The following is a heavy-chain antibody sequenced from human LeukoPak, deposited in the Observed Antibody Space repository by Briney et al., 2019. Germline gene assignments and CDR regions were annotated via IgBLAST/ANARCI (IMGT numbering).Heavy chain of an antibody. Sequence: SETLSLTCAVYGGSFSGYYWSWIRQPPGKGLEWIGEINHSGSTNYNPSLKSRVTISVDTSKNQFSLKLSSVTAADTAVYYCARRGRFLEWLFADAFDIWGQGTMVTVSS. CDR1: GGSFSGYY. CDR2: INHSGST. CDR3: ARRGRFLEWLFADAFDI. V-gene: IGHV4-34*01. J-gene: IGHJ3*02. D-gene: IGHD3-3*01.